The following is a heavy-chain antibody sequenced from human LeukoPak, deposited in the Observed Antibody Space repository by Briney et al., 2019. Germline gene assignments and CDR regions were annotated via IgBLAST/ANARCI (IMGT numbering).Heavy chain of an antibody. J-gene: IGHJ4*02. V-gene: IGHV4-59*01. CDR1: GVSIRSYY. Sequence: SETLSLTCTVSGVSIRSYYWSWIRQPPGKGLEWIGYIYYSGSTNYNPSLKSRVTISVDTSKNQFSLKLSSVTAADTAVYYCARYVWGSYPTFEDYWGQGTLVTVSS. D-gene: IGHD3-16*02. CDR3: ARYVWGSYPTFEDY. CDR2: IYYSGST.